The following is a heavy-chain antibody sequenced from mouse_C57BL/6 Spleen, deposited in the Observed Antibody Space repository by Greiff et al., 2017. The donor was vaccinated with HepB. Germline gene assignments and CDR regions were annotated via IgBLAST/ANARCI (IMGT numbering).Heavy chain of an antibody. CDR1: GYTFTSYW. CDR3: ANYGNYEGFAY. CDR2: IHPSDSDT. D-gene: IGHD2-1*01. V-gene: IGHV1-74*01. J-gene: IGHJ3*01. Sequence: QVHVKQPGAELVKPGASVKVSCKASGYTFTSYWMHWVKQRPGQGLEWIGRIHPSDSDTNYNQKFKGKATLTVDKSSSTAYMQLSSLTSEDSAVYYCANYGNYEGFAYWGQGTLVTVSA.